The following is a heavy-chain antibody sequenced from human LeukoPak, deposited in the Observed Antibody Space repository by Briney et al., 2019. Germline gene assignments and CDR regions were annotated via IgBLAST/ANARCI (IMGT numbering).Heavy chain of an antibody. CDR1: GFTFSSYE. J-gene: IGHJ4*02. D-gene: IGHD2-2*01. Sequence: GGSLRLSCAASGFTFSSYEMNWVRQAPGKGLEWVSYISSSGSTIYYADSVKGRFTISRDNAKNSLYLQMNSLRAEDTAVYCCARDRYCSSTSCYPDYFDYWGQGTLVTVSS. CDR2: ISSSGSTI. CDR3: ARDRYCSSTSCYPDYFDY. V-gene: IGHV3-48*03.